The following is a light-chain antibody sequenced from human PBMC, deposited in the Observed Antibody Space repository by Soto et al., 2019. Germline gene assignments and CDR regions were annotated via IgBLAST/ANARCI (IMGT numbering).Light chain of an antibody. V-gene: IGKV1-8*01. J-gene: IGKJ5*01. Sequence: AIRMTQSPSSFSASTGDRVTITCRASQGISSDLAWYQQNPGKAPKLLIYAASTLQNGVPSTFSGSGSGTEFTLTISSLQPEDFGTYYCQQFKSYPITFGQGTRLEV. CDR1: QGISSD. CDR3: QQFKSYPIT. CDR2: AAS.